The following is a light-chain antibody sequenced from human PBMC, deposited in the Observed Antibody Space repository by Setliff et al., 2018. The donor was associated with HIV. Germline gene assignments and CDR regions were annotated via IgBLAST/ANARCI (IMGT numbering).Light chain of an antibody. J-gene: IGLJ1*01. CDR2: YDT. CDR1: DTGSKS. CDR3: QVWDSSSDHPYV. V-gene: IGLV3-21*04. Sequence: SYELTQPPSVSVAPGKTARITCGGNDTGSKSVHWYQQKPGQAPVLVIYYDTDRPSGIPERFSGSNSGNTATLTISRVEAGDEADYYCQVWDSSSDHPYVLGTGTKVTVL.